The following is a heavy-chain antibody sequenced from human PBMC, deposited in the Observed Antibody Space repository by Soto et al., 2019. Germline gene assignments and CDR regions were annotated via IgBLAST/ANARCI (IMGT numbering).Heavy chain of an antibody. CDR1: GFTFSSYW. CDR2: ISGSGGST. D-gene: IGHD3-22*01. CDR3: AKDSRYDSSGYVDY. Sequence: LRLSCAASGFTFSSYWMSWVRQAPGKGLEWVSAISGSGGSTYYADSVKGRFTISRDNSKNTLYPQMNSLRAEDTAVYYCAKDSRYDSSGYVDYWGQGTLVTVSS. V-gene: IGHV3-23*01. J-gene: IGHJ4*02.